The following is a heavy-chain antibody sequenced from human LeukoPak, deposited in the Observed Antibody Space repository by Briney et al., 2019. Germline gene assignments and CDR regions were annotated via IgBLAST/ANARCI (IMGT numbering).Heavy chain of an antibody. CDR3: ARGGYYGSGRYYFDS. J-gene: IGHJ4*02. D-gene: IGHD3-3*01. V-gene: IGHV3-21*01. CDR2: ISTSSSYI. Sequence: PGGSLRLSCAASGFTVSSNYMSWVRQAPGKGLEWVSSISTSSSYIYYADSVKGRFTISRDNAKNTLHLQMNSLRAEDTAVYYCARGGYYGSGRYYFDSWGQGTLVTVSS. CDR1: GFTVSSNY.